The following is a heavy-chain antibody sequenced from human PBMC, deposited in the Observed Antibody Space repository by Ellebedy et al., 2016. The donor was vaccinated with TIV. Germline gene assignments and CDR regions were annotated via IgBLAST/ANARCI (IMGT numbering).Heavy chain of an antibody. CDR3: ARRVAGKASFDY. CDR2: ISSDGSHI. J-gene: IGHJ4*02. CDR1: GFTLSNYA. Sequence: GESLKISCAVSGFTLSNYAVYWVRHAPGKGLQWVTFISSDGSHINYADSVKGRFTISGDNAKNSLYLQMNSLRAEDTAVYYCARRVAGKASFDYWGQGTLVTVSS. D-gene: IGHD6-19*01. V-gene: IGHV3-30*04.